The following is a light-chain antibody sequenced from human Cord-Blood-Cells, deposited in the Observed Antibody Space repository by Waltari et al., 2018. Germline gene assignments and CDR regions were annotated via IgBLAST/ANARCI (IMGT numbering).Light chain of an antibody. CDR3: HQYNTWPPAT. V-gene: IGKV3-15*01. Sequence: VLTQSPATLYVSPGDTATLSCRASRSVGVNLAWYQQKPGQAPRLLIYDASKWVTGIPARFSAAGSGTEFTLTIISLQSEDSAIYYCHQYNTWPPATFGQGTKLDI. CDR1: RSVGVN. J-gene: IGKJ2*01. CDR2: DAS.